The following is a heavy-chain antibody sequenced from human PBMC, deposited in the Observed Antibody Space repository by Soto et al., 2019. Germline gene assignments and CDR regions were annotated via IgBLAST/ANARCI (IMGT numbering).Heavy chain of an antibody. D-gene: IGHD2-2*01. J-gene: IGHJ4*02. CDR2: IIPIFGTA. CDR3: ARRHCISTSCYGGGGEYYFDY. CDR1: GGTFSSYA. V-gene: IGHV1-69*12. Sequence: QVQLVQSGAEVKKPGSSVKVSCKASGGTFSSYAISWVRQAPGQGLEWMGGIIPIFGTANYAQKFQGRVTITADESTSTAYMELSSLRSEDTAVYYCARRHCISTSCYGGGGEYYFDYWGQGTLVTVSS.